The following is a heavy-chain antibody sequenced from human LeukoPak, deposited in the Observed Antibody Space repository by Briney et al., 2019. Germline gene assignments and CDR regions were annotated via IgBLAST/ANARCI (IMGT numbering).Heavy chain of an antibody. CDR3: AKDPQEWRTRGYFDY. Sequence: QPGGSLRLSCAASRFAFSTYAMSWVRQAPGKGLEWVSSISASGALTYYADSVRGRFTISRDNSKNTLYLQMNSLRVEDTAVYYCAKDPQEWRTRGYFDYWGQGTLVTVSS. V-gene: IGHV3-23*01. CDR1: RFAFSTYA. CDR2: ISASGALT. D-gene: IGHD3-3*01. J-gene: IGHJ4*02.